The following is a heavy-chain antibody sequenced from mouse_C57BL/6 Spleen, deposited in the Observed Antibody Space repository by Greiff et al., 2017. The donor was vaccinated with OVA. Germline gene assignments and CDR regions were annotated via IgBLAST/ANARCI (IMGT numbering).Heavy chain of an antibody. J-gene: IGHJ2*01. CDR1: GFTFSDYG. V-gene: IGHV5-17*01. D-gene: IGHD2-3*01. Sequence: EVMLVESGGGLVKPGGSLKLSCAASGFTFSDYGMHWVRQAPEKGLEWVAYISSGSSTIYYADTVKGRFTISSDNAKNTLFLQMTSLRSEDTAMYYCARPDGWRGFDYWGQGTTLTVSS. CDR2: ISSGSSTI. CDR3: ARPDGWRGFDY.